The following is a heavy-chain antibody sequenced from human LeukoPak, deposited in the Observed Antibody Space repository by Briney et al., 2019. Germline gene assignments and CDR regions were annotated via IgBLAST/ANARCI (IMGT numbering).Heavy chain of an antibody. CDR1: GCTFSSYG. D-gene: IGHD5-12*01. CDR2: IRYDGSNK. V-gene: IGHV3-30*02. Sequence: GGSLRLSCAASGCTFSSYGMHWVRQAPGKGLEWVAFIRYDGSNKYYADSVKGRFTISRDNSKNTLYLQMNSLRAEDTAVYYCAKAQNSGYDYENFDYWGQGTLVTVSS. J-gene: IGHJ4*02. CDR3: AKAQNSGYDYENFDY.